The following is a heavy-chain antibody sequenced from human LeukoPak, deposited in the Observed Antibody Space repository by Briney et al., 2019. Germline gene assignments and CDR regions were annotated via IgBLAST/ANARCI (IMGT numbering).Heavy chain of an antibody. D-gene: IGHD1-26*01. CDR3: AKGDLFPGAFDY. CDR2: ISYDGSNK. J-gene: IGHJ4*02. Sequence: GGSLRLSCAASGFTVSSNLMSWVRQAPGKGLEWVAVISYDGSNKYYADSLKGRFTISRDNSKNTLYLQMNSLRAEDTAVYYCAKGDLFPGAFDYWGQGTLVTVSS. V-gene: IGHV3-30*18. CDR1: GFTVSSNL.